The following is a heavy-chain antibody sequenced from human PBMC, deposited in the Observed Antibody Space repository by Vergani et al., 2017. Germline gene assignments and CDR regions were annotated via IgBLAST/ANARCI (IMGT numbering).Heavy chain of an antibody. CDR2: ISYDGSNK. CDR1: GFTFSSYG. CDR3: AKDXRYCSSTSCDTERYYYYGMDV. Sequence: QVQLVESGGGVVQPGRSLRLSCAASGFTFSSYGMHWVRQAPGKGREWVAVISYDGSNKYYADSVKGRFTISRDNSKNTLYLQMNSLRAEDTAVYYCAKDXRYCSSTSCDTERYYYYGMDVWGQGTTVTVSS. V-gene: IGHV3-30*18. D-gene: IGHD2-2*02. J-gene: IGHJ6*02.